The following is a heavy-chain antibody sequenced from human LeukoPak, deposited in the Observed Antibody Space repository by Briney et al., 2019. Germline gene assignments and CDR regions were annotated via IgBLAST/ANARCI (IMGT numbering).Heavy chain of an antibody. CDR3: ARVRRILYYYYYMGV. J-gene: IGHJ6*03. Sequence: PSETLSLTCTVSGVSISSSNSYWSWIRQPPGKGLEWIGEINHSGSTNYNPSLKSRVTISVDTSKNQFSLKLSSVTAADTAVYYCARVRRILYYYYYMGVWGKGTTVTVSS. V-gene: IGHV4-39*07. D-gene: IGHD3-16*01. CDR1: GVSISSSNSY. CDR2: INHSGST.